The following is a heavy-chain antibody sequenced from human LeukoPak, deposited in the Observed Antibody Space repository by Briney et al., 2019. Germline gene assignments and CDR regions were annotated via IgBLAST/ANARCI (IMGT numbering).Heavy chain of an antibody. CDR2: INGDGSWT. J-gene: IGHJ4*02. CDR1: GNYW. CDR3: VSFYETY. V-gene: IGHV3-74*01. Sequence: LSGGSLRLSCAASGNYWMHWVRQAPGKGLAWVSHINGDGSWTTYADSVKGRFTISKDNAKNTVYLQMNNLRAEDTAVYYCVSFYETYWGRGTLVTVSS. D-gene: IGHD2-2*01.